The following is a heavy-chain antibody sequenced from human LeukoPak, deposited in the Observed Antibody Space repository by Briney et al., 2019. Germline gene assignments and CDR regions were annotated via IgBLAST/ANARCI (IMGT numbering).Heavy chain of an antibody. D-gene: IGHD1-26*01. CDR2: INPNSGGT. J-gene: IGHJ4*02. V-gene: IGHV1-2*02. CDR3: ARDAGSYKVDY. CDR1: GYTFTGYY. Sequence: GASVKVSCKASGYTFTGYYMHWVRQAPGQGREWMGWINPNSGGTNYAQKFQGRVTMTRDTSISTAYMELNRLRSDDTAVYYCARDAGSYKVDYWGQGTLVTVSS.